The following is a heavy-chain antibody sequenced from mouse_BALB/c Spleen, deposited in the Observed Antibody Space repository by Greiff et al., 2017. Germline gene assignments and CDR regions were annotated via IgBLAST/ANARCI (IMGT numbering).Heavy chain of an antibody. V-gene: IGHV3-2*02. D-gene: IGHD2-14*01. Sequence: VQLQQSGPGLVKPSQSLSLTCTVTGYSITSDYAWNWIRQFPGNKLEWMGYISYSGSTSYNPSLKSRISITRDTSKNQFFLQLNSVTTEDTATYYCARHYRYGFDYWGQGTTLTVSS. CDR2: ISYSGST. J-gene: IGHJ2*01. CDR1: GYSITSDYA. CDR3: ARHYRYGFDY.